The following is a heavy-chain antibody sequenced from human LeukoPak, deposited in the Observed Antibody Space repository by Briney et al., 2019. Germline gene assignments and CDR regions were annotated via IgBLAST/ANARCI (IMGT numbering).Heavy chain of an antibody. V-gene: IGHV4-4*07. Sequence: SETLSLTCTVSGGSISSYYWSWIRQPAGKGLEWIGRIYTSGSTNYNPSLKSRVTMSVDTSKNQFSLKLSSVTAADTAVYYCARGKRITMVRGVPWYMDVWGKGTTVTISS. CDR3: ARGKRITMVRGVPWYMDV. CDR1: GGSISSYY. D-gene: IGHD3-10*01. J-gene: IGHJ6*03. CDR2: IYTSGST.